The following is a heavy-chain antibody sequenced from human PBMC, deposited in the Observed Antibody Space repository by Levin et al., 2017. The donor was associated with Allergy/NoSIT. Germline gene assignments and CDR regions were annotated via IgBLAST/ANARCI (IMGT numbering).Heavy chain of an antibody. CDR1: GFTVSSYA. CDR3: ARDILTGYASKDLSYYYYGMDV. D-gene: IGHD3-9*01. J-gene: IGHJ6*02. V-gene: IGHV3-30-3*01. Sequence: PGGSLRLSCAASGFTVSSYAMHWVRQAPGKGLEWVAVISYDGSNKYYADSVKGRFTISRDNSKNTLYLQMNSLRDEDTAVYYCARDILTGYASKDLSYYYYGMDVWGQGTTVTVSS. CDR2: ISYDGSNK.